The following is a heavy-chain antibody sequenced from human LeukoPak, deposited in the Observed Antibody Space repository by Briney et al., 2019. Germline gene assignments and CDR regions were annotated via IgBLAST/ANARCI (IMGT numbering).Heavy chain of an antibody. V-gene: IGHV1-18*04. Sequence: ASVMVSCKASGYTFTSYGISWVRQAPGQGLEWMGWISAYNGNTNYAQKLQGRVTMTTDTSTSTAYMELRSLRSDDTAVYYCARDPISYYYDSSGAFDIWGQGTMVTVSS. J-gene: IGHJ3*02. D-gene: IGHD3-22*01. CDR1: GYTFTSYG. CDR2: ISAYNGNT. CDR3: ARDPISYYYDSSGAFDI.